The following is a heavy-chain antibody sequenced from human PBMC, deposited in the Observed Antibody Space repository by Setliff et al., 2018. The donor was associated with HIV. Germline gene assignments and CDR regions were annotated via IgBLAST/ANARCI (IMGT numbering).Heavy chain of an antibody. CDR2: ISAYNGNI. D-gene: IGHD3-10*01. Sequence: ASVKVSCKASGYTFTSYGISWVRQAPGQGLEWMGWISAYNGNINYAQKLQGRVTMTTDTSTSTAYMGLRSLRSDDTAVYYCARVIGMGLWFGGEDYYYMDVWGKGTTVTVSS. CDR1: GYTFTSYG. CDR3: ARVIGMGLWFGGEDYYYMDV. J-gene: IGHJ6*03. V-gene: IGHV1-18*01.